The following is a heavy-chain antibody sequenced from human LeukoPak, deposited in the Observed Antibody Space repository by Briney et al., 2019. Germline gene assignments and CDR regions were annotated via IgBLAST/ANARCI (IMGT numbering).Heavy chain of an antibody. D-gene: IGHD4-23*01. CDR3: ARLYGGNSYYFDY. CDR2: IYQSETA. V-gene: IGHV4-38-2*02. J-gene: IGHJ4*02. Sequence: SETLSLTCTVSGYSISSGYFWGWMRQPPGKGLEWIGSIYQSETAHYNPSLKSRVTISVDTSKNQFSLKLRSVMAADTAVYYCARLYGGNSYYFDYWGQGTLVTVSS. CDR1: GYSISSGYF.